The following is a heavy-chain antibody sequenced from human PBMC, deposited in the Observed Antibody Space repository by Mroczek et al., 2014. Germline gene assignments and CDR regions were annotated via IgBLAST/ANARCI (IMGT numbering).Heavy chain of an antibody. J-gene: IGHJ2*01. D-gene: IGHD1-26*01. V-gene: IGHV4-30-2*01. CDR1: GGSISSGGYS. Sequence: QVQLQESGSGLVKPSQTLSLTCAVSGGSISSGGYSWSWIRQPPGKGLEWIGYIYHSGSTYYNPSLKSRVTISVDRSKNQFSLKLSSVTAADTAVYYCARGIANRWALGYFDLWGRGTLVTVSS. CDR2: IYHSGST. CDR3: ARGIANRWALGYFDL.